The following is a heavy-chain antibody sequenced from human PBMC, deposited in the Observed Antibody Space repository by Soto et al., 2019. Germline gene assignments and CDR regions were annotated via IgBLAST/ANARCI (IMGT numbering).Heavy chain of an antibody. V-gene: IGHV4-31*03. Sequence: QVQLQESGPGLVKPSQTLSLSCTVSGGSISTGGDGDYWTWIRQRPEKGLEWIGYIYFTGTTYYTPSLQSRVTISVDTSKNQFSLKLTSATAADTAVYYCARSAASLGGGWFDPWGQGTLVTVSS. J-gene: IGHJ5*02. CDR2: IYFTGTT. CDR3: ARSAASLGGGWFDP. CDR1: GGSISTGGDGDY. D-gene: IGHD3-16*01.